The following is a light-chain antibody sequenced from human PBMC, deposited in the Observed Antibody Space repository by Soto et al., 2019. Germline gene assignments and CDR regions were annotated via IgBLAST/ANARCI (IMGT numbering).Light chain of an antibody. Sequence: EVVLTQSPATLSLSPGDRATLSCRASQSVVGYLAWYQHKPGQDPRLLIYEAYKRATGVPARFSGSGSETDFTLIISSLEPEDFAVDACQQRSDAPPLTFGGGTKVDI. J-gene: IGKJ4*01. CDR1: QSVVGY. V-gene: IGKV3-11*01. CDR2: EAY. CDR3: QQRSDAPPLT.